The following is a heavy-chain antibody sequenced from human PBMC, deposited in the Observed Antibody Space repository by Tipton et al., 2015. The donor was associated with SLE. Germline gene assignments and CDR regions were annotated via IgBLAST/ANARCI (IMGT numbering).Heavy chain of an antibody. J-gene: IGHJ4*02. CDR3: ARDRVVGAEGGGYYLDY. CDR2: VYHSGST. Sequence: LRLSCTVSGYSISSDYYWGWIRQPPGKGLEWIGSVYHSGSTYYNPSLKSRVTISVDTSKNQFSLKLNSVTAADTAVYYCARDRVVGAEGGGYYLDYWGQGTLVTVSS. CDR1: GYSISSDYY. D-gene: IGHD1-26*01. V-gene: IGHV4-38-2*02.